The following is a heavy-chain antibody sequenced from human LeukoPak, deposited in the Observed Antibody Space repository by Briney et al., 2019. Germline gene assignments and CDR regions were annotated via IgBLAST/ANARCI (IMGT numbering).Heavy chain of an antibody. CDR3: ARGRYCSGGSCYWTAGFDP. D-gene: IGHD2-15*01. CDR2: ISAYNGNT. J-gene: IGHJ5*02. Sequence: ASVKVSCKASGYTFTSYGISWVRQAPGQGLEWTGWISAYNGNTNYAQKLQGRVTMTTDTSTSTAYMELRSLGSDDTAVYYCARGRYCSGGSCYWTAGFDPWGQGTLVTVSS. V-gene: IGHV1-18*01. CDR1: GYTFTSYG.